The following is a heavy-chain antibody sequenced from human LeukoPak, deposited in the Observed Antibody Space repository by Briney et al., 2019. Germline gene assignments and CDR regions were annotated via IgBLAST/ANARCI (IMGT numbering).Heavy chain of an antibody. CDR3: AKSSGYYYVLCY. D-gene: IGHD3-22*01. CDR1: GFTFSSFA. V-gene: IGHV3-23*01. CDR2: IIGHGGSA. Sequence: GGSLRLSCSASGFTFSSFALSWVRQAPGKGLEWVSGIIGHGGSAYYADSVKGRFTISRDNSKDTLYLQMNSLRGEDTAVYYCAKSSGYYYVLCYWGQGTLVTVSS. J-gene: IGHJ4*02.